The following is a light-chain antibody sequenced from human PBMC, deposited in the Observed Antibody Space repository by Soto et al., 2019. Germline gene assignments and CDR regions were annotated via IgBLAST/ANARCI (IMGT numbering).Light chain of an antibody. J-gene: IGLJ1*01. V-gene: IGLV1-40*01. CDR2: GNN. CDR3: QSYDSRLTAYV. CDR1: SSSIGAGYD. Sequence: QSVLTQPPSVSGAPGQRVTISCTGSSSSIGAGYDVHWYHQLPGAAPKLLVSGNNNRPSGVPDRFYASKSGTSASLAITGLQTEDEAQYYCQSYDSRLTAYVFGTGTKVTVL.